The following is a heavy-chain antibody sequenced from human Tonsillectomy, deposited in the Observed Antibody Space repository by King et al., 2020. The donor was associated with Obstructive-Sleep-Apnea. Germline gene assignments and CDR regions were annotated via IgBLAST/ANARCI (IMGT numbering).Heavy chain of an antibody. Sequence: VQLVESGGGLVQPGGSLRLSCEGSGLTFSSYAMSWVRQAPGKGLEWLSYITSSGDSTYYADSVKGRLTISRDNSKNTLYLQINSLRPEDTAVYYCVKKFYFESSGYGATAIDIWGQGTLVTVSS. CDR3: VKKFYFESSGYGATAIDI. D-gene: IGHD3-22*01. V-gene: IGHV3-23*04. CDR2: ITSSGDST. CDR1: GLTFSSYA. J-gene: IGHJ3*02.